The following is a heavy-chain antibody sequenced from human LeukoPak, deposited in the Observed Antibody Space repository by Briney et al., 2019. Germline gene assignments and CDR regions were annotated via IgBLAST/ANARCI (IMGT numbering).Heavy chain of an antibody. CDR1: GFTFNTYA. CDR3: AKDRIAEAGTDRFEYSDD. D-gene: IGHD6-19*01. V-gene: IGHV3-23*01. CDR2: ISGSGGNT. Sequence: GGSLRLSCAASGFTFNTYAMSWVRQAPGKGLEWVSAISGSGGNTYYTDSVKGRFIISRDGSTLYLQMNSLRADDTALYYCAKDRIAEAGTDRFEYSDDWGQGTLVTVSS. J-gene: IGHJ4*02.